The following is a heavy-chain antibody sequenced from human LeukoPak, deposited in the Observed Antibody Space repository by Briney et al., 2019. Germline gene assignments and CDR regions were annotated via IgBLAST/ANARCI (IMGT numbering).Heavy chain of an antibody. CDR3: ARGDTAMVRTFDI. CDR2: IYYSGST. D-gene: IGHD5-18*01. Sequence: SETLSLTCTVSGGSISSHYRSWIRQPPGKGLEWIGYIYYSGSTNYNPSLKSRVTISVDTSKNQFSLKLSSVTAADTAVYYCARGDTAMVRTFDIWGQGTMVTVSS. V-gene: IGHV4-59*11. CDR1: GGSISSHY. J-gene: IGHJ3*02.